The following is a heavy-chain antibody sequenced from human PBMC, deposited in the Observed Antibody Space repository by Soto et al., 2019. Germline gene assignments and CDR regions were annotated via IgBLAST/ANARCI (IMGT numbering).Heavy chain of an antibody. CDR1: GGTFSSYT. J-gene: IGHJ4*02. CDR3: ANQGTGATDY. V-gene: IGHV1-69*02. D-gene: IGHD7-27*01. CDR2: IIPILGIA. Sequence: ASVKVSCKASGGTFSSYTISWVRQAPGQGLEWMGRIIPILGIANYAQKFQGRVTIPADKSTSTAYMELSGLRSEDTAVYYWANQGTGATDYWGQGTLVTVSS.